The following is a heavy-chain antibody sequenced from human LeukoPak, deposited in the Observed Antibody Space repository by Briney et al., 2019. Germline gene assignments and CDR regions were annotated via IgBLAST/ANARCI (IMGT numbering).Heavy chain of an antibody. Sequence: GESLKISCKGSGYSFTSYWIGWVRQMPGKGLEWMGIIYPGDSDTRYSPSFQGQVTISADKSISTAYLQWSSLKASDTAVYYCARLDDYGGNNPLLDYWGQGTLVTVSS. CDR3: ARLDDYGGNNPLLDY. D-gene: IGHD4-23*01. J-gene: IGHJ4*02. V-gene: IGHV5-51*01. CDR2: IYPGDSDT. CDR1: GYSFTSYW.